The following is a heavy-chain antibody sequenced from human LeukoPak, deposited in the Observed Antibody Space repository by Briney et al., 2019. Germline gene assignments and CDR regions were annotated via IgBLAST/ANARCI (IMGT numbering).Heavy chain of an antibody. Sequence: GGSLRFSGEASGFTFIGYAMNWVGQAPGKGLEWVSSFGTRSTSIYYARSVTGRFIISRDNAKNSLYLQMNSLRAEDTAVYYCARENDQGFDYWGQGTLVTVSS. CDR2: FGTRSTSI. V-gene: IGHV3-21*01. D-gene: IGHD3-16*01. CDR3: ARENDQGFDY. J-gene: IGHJ4*02. CDR1: GFTFIGYA.